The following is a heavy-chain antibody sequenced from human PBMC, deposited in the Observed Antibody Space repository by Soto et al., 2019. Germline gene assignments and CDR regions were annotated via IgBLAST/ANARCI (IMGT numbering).Heavy chain of an antibody. D-gene: IGHD3-3*01. J-gene: IGHJ6*03. V-gene: IGHV3-11*01. CDR3: ARYESQTPYYYYYYMDV. CDR1: GFTFSDYY. CDR2: ISSSGSTI. Sequence: QVQLVESGGGLVKPGGSLRLSCAASGFTFSDYYMSWIRQAPGKGLEWVSYISSSGSTIYYADSVKRRFTISRDNAKNSLYLQMNSLSAEDTAVYYCARYESQTPYYYYYYMDVWGKGTTVTVSS.